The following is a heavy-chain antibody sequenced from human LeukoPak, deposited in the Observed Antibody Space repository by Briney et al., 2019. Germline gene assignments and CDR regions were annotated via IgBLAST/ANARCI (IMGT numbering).Heavy chain of an antibody. J-gene: IGHJ4*02. V-gene: IGHV4-31*03. CDR1: GGSISSGGYY. Sequence: SETLSLTCTVSGGSISSGGYYWSWIRQHPGKGLEWIGYIYYSGSTYYNPSLKSRVTISVDTFKNEFSLKLSSVTAADTAVYYRAREDGPKKGAGFFDSWGQGTLVTVSS. D-gene: IGHD4/OR15-4a*01. CDR2: IYYSGST. CDR3: AREDGPKKGAGFFDS.